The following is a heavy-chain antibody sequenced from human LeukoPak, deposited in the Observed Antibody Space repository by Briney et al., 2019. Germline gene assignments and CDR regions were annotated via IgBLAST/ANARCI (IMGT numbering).Heavy chain of an antibody. J-gene: IGHJ4*02. Sequence: ASVKVSCKASGYTFTSYGISWVRQAPGQGLEWMGWISAYNGNTNYAQKLQGRVTMTTDTSTSTAYMELRSLRSDDTAVYYCASPSKRDGSGSSFDYWGQGTLVTVSS. CDR2: ISAYNGNT. D-gene: IGHD3-10*01. CDR1: GYTFTSYG. V-gene: IGHV1-18*01. CDR3: ASPSKRDGSGSSFDY.